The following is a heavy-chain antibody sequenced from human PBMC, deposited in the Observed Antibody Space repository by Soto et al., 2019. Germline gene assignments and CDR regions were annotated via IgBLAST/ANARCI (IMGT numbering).Heavy chain of an antibody. V-gene: IGHV4-31*03. Sequence: PSETLSLTCTVSGGSISSGVYYWSWIRQHPGKGLEWIGYIYYSGSTYYNPSLKSRVTISVDTSKNQFSLELSSVTAADTAVYYCARDGLGYCSSTSCFGYYYYGMDVWGQGTTVTVSS. CDR2: IYYSGST. J-gene: IGHJ6*02. CDR1: GGSISSGVYY. D-gene: IGHD2-2*01. CDR3: ARDGLGYCSSTSCFGYYYYGMDV.